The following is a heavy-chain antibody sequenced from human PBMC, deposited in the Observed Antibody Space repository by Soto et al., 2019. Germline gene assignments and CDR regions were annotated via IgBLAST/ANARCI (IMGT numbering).Heavy chain of an antibody. CDR1: GFTFSSYS. Sequence: EVHLLESGGGLAQPGGSLRLSCAASGFTFSSYSMNWVRQAPGKGLACVAIISGRGGVTSYADSVKGRFTISRDNSKNGLFLQMKSLRDEDTAVYYCARVTDCGVSRCDDGIDIWGHGTLVTVS. CDR3: ARVTDCGVSRCDDGIDI. J-gene: IGHJ3*02. V-gene: IGHV3-23*01. CDR2: ISGRGGVT. D-gene: IGHD2-21*01.